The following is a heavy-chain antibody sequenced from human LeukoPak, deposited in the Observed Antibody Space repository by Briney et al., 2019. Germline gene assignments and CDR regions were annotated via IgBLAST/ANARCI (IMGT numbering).Heavy chain of an antibody. V-gene: IGHV3-74*01. Sequence: GGSLRLSCAASGFTLSDYWMHWVRQAPGKGLVWVSRINSDGSRIIYADSVKGRFTISRDNAKNTVYLQMNSLRADDTAIYFCARAPQIGFSGFDKNYWGQGTLVTVSS. J-gene: IGHJ4*02. CDR1: GFTLSDYW. CDR3: ARAPQIGFSGFDKNY. D-gene: IGHD5-12*01. CDR2: INSDGSRI.